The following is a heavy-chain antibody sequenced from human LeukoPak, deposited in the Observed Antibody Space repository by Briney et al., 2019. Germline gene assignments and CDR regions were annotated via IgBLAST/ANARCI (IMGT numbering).Heavy chain of an antibody. CDR1: GFTFDDYA. CDR3: AKGYSGSKSDAFDI. D-gene: IGHD1-26*01. V-gene: IGHV3-9*01. Sequence: GGSLRLSCAASGFTFDDYAMYWVRQAPGKGLEWVSSISWNSGTIVYADSVKGRFTVSRDNAKNSLYLQMNSLRTEDTALYYCAKGYSGSKSDAFDIWGQGTMVTVSS. CDR2: ISWNSGTI. J-gene: IGHJ3*02.